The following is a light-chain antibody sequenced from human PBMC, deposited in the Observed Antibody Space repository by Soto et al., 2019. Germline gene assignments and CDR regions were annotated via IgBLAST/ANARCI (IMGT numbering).Light chain of an antibody. Sequence: DIQMTQSPPTLSASVGDRVTIICRAIESISYRLAWYQQKPGKAPKFLIYDASSMKSGVPSRISGSGSGTEFTLTISSLQPDDFATYYSQQYNGLSYTFGQGTKLEI. J-gene: IGKJ2*01. V-gene: IGKV1-5*02. CDR3: QQYNGLSYT. CDR2: DAS. CDR1: ESISYR.